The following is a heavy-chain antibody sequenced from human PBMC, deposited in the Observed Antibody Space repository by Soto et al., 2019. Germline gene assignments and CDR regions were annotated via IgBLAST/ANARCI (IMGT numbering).Heavy chain of an antibody. D-gene: IGHD3-3*01. CDR1: GFSLTTSGVG. J-gene: IGHJ4*02. Sequence: QITLNESGPTGVKPAETLTLTCTFSGFSLTTSGVGVGWIRQSPGKAPEWLALIYWDDDKRYSASLKSRLTINKDTSKNQVVLTMASVDPADTATYYCAHRILRTVFGLVTTTAIYFDFWGQGTPVVVSS. V-gene: IGHV2-5*02. CDR2: IYWDDDK. CDR3: AHRILRTVFGLVTTTAIYFDF.